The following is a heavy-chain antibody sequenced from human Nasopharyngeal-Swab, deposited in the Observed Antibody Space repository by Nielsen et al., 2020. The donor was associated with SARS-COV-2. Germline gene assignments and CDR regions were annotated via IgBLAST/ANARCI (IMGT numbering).Heavy chain of an antibody. J-gene: IGHJ2*01. V-gene: IGHV3-30*04. Sequence: GSLKISCAASGFTFSSYAMHWVRQAPGKGLEWVAVISYDGSNKYYADSVKGRFTISRDNSKNTLYLQMNSLRAEDTAVYYCARGGSDLWGRGTLVTVSS. CDR1: GFTFSSYA. CDR2: ISYDGSNK. D-gene: IGHD3-16*01. CDR3: ARGGSDL.